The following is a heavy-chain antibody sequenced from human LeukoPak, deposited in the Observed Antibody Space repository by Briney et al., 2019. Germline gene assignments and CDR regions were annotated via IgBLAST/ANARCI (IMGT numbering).Heavy chain of an antibody. D-gene: IGHD3-10*01. Sequence: ASVNVSCKASGYTFINYGITWVRQAPGQGLEWMGWISTYNGNTNYAQKLQGRVTMTEDTSTDTAYMELSSLRSEDTAVYYCATVRHGSGSYYPFNYWGQGTLVTVSS. CDR3: ATVRHGSGSYYPFNY. V-gene: IGHV1-18*01. CDR2: ISTYNGNT. J-gene: IGHJ4*02. CDR1: GYTFINYG.